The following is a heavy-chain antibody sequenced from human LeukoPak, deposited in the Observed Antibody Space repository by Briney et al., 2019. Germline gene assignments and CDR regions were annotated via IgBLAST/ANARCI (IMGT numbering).Heavy chain of an antibody. CDR1: GFSLRDYY. CDR3: VRGGQCSGGSCYADYFYYYMDV. CDR2: ISYGGGTK. Sequence: GGSLRLSCAASGFSLRDYYINWIRQAPGKGLEWVSYISYGGGTKHYADSVKGRFTVSRDNAKNSVILQMNSLRDEDTAVYYCVRGGQCSGGSCYADYFYYYMDVWGKGTTVTVSS. J-gene: IGHJ6*03. D-gene: IGHD2-15*01. V-gene: IGHV3-11*04.